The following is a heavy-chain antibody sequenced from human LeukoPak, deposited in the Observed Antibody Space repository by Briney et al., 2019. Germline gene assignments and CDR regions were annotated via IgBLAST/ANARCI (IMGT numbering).Heavy chain of an antibody. V-gene: IGHV3-9*01. D-gene: IGHD3-10*01. CDR1: GFTFDDYA. CDR3: AKDYSGSGSSSFDY. Sequence: GRSLRLSCAASGFTFDDYAMHWVRQAPGKGLEWVSGISWNSGSIGYADSVKGRFTISRDNAKNSLYLQMNSLRAEDTALYYCAKDYSGSGSSSFDYWGQGTLVTVSS. J-gene: IGHJ4*02. CDR2: ISWNSGSI.